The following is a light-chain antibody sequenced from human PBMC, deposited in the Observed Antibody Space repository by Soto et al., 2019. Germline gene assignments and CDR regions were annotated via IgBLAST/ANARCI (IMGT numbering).Light chain of an antibody. CDR1: QTARKN. Sequence: EFVMTQSPGTLSFSPGETATLYCRVSQTARKNSVAWSPREPGRAPRLLVYDASNRATGIPARFSDSGSGTDFTLTIIRLQSEDFAIFYCQQYSNWPYTFGQGTRLEI. CDR2: DAS. V-gene: IGKV3D-15*01. CDR3: QQYSNWPYT. J-gene: IGKJ5*01.